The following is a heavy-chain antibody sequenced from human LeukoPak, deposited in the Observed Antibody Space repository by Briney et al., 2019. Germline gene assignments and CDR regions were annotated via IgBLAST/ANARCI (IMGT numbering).Heavy chain of an antibody. V-gene: IGHV3-21*01. D-gene: IGHD3-10*01. Sequence: GGSLRLSCAASGFTFSSYSMNWVRQAPGKGLELVSSISSSSSYIYYADSVKGRFTISRDNAKNSLYLQMNSLRAEDTAVYYCVRDPYYYGSGSYSQNYWGQGTLVTGSS. CDR2: ISSSSSYI. CDR1: GFTFSSYS. J-gene: IGHJ4*02. CDR3: VRDPYYYGSGSYSQNY.